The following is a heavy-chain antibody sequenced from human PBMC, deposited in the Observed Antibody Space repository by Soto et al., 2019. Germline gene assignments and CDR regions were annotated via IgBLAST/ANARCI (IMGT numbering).Heavy chain of an antibody. V-gene: IGHV3-64*02. CDR1: GFTFSSYA. CDR2: ISSNGGST. J-gene: IGHJ3*02. Sequence: EVQLVESGEGLVQPGGSLRLSCAASGFTFSSYAMHWVRQAPGKGLEYVSAISSNGGSTYYADSVKGRFTISRDNSKNTLYLQMGRLRAEDMAVYYCARESQWSRAFDIWGQGTMVTVSS. CDR3: ARESQWSRAFDI. D-gene: IGHD2-15*01.